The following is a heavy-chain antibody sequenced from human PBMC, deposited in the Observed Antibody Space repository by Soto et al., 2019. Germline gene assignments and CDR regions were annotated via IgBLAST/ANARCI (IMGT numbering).Heavy chain of an antibody. V-gene: IGHV3-33*01. J-gene: IGHJ1*01. CDR2: IWYDGSNK. D-gene: IGHD3-3*01. CDR3: ARDPRVETTLMAVFQG. Sequence: QVQLVESGGGVVQPGRSLRLSCAGSGFSFSNYGMHWVRQAPGKGLEWVALIWYDGSNKYYADSVKGRFTISRDNSKNTLYLQMSNLRNEDTAVYYCARDPRVETTLMAVFQGWGQGTLVTVSS. CDR1: GFSFSNYG.